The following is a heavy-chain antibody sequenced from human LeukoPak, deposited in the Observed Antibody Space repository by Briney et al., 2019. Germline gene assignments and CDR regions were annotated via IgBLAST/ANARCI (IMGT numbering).Heavy chain of an antibody. CDR3: ARDYDSSGYYPFY. CDR1: GGSFSDYY. Sequence: SETLSLTCAVSGGSFSDYYWSWIRPSPGRGLEWIGEINQSGSTDYNPSLKSRVIISMDTSKTQFSLNLSSVTAADTAVYYCARDYDSSGYYPFYWGQGTPVTVSS. J-gene: IGHJ4*02. D-gene: IGHD3-22*01. V-gene: IGHV4-34*01. CDR2: INQSGST.